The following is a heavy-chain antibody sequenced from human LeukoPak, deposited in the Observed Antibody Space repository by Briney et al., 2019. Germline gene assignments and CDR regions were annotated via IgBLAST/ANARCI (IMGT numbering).Heavy chain of an antibody. CDR1: GGSITSGDYY. D-gene: IGHD6-6*01. CDR3: ARYSSSSRSPRWFDP. CDR2: IYYSGST. V-gene: IGHV4-30-4*01. J-gene: IGHJ5*02. Sequence: SETLSPTCSVSGGSITSGDYYWSWIRQPPGKGLEWIGYIYYSGSTYYNPSLKSRVTISVDTSKNQFSLKLSSVTVADTAVYYCARYSSSSRSPRWFDPWGQGTLVTVSS.